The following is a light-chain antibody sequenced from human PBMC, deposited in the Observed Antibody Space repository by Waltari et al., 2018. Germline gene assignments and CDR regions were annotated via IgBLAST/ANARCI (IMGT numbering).Light chain of an antibody. V-gene: IGLV2-8*01. Sequence: QSALTQPPSASGSPGQSVTISCTGTSSDVGGYNYVPGYQQHPGKAPKVMIYGVSKRPSGAPDRFSGSKSGNTASLTVSGLQAEDEADYYCSSYAGSNNRVVFGGGTKLTVL. CDR3: SSYAGSNNRVV. J-gene: IGLJ2*01. CDR1: SSDVGGYNY. CDR2: GVS.